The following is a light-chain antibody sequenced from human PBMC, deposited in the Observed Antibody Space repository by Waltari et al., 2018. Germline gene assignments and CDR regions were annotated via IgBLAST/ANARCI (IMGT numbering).Light chain of an antibody. CDR1: NSNIGNNA. CDR2: NAH. CDR3: ATWDDSLTGLNV. V-gene: IGLV1-44*01. Sequence: QSVLTQPPSASGAPGQRVTISCSGDNSNIGNNAVNWYQQLPRTAPKLLIYNAHQRPSGVPDRFSGSKSGTSASLAISGLQSEDEADYYCATWDDSLTGLNVFGSGTKVTVL. J-gene: IGLJ6*01.